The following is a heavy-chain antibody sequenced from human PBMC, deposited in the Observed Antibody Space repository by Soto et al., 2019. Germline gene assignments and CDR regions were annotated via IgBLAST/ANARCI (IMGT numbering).Heavy chain of an antibody. CDR1: GGTFSSYA. CDR2: IIPIFGTA. D-gene: IGHD1-1*01. CDR3: AINRYNLNDLSEY. J-gene: IGHJ4*02. Sequence: QVQLVQSGAEVKKPGSSVKVSCKASGGTFSSYAISWVRQAPGQGLEWMGGIIPIFGTANYAQKFQGRVTITADESTSTAYVELRSLRSEDAAVYYCAINRYNLNDLSEYWGQGTLVNVSS. V-gene: IGHV1-69*12.